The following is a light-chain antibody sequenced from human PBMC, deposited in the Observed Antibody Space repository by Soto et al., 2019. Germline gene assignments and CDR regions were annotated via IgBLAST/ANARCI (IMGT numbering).Light chain of an antibody. CDR1: QSISSY. CDR3: QQSYSTPPVT. V-gene: IGKV1-39*01. CDR2: AAS. J-gene: IGKJ3*01. Sequence: DIQMTQSPSSLSASVGDRVTITCRASQSISSYLNWYHQKPGKAPKLLIYAASSLQSGVPSRFSGSGSGTDFTLTISSLQPEDFATDYCQQSYSTPPVTFGPGTKVDIK.